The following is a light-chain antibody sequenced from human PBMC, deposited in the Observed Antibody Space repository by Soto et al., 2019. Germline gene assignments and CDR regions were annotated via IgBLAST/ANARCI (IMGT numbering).Light chain of an antibody. CDR3: QQYNNWQT. CDR2: GAS. V-gene: IGKV3-15*01. Sequence: DIVLTQSPGTLSLSPGERATLSCRASQSVSSYLAWYQQKPGQAPRLLIYGASTRATGIPARFSGSGSGTEFTLTISSLQSEDSAVYYCQQYNNWQTFGQGTKVDIK. CDR1: QSVSSY. J-gene: IGKJ1*01.